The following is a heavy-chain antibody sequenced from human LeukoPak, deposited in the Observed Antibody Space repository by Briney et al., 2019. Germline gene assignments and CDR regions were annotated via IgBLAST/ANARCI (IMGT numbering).Heavy chain of an antibody. CDR1: GGSISSSSYY. D-gene: IGHD3-22*01. CDR3: ASSTYYYDSSGYYPVPPFDY. CDR2: IYYSGST. Sequence: PSETLSLTCTVSGGSISSSSYYWGWIRQPPGKGLEWIGSIYYSGSTYYNPSLKSRVTISVDTSKNQFSLKLSSVTAADTAVYYCASSTYYYDSSGYYPVPPFDYWGQGTLVTVSS. J-gene: IGHJ4*02. V-gene: IGHV4-39*01.